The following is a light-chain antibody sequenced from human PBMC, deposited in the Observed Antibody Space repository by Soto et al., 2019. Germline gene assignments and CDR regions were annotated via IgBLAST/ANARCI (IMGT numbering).Light chain of an antibody. CDR3: QRRHSYPVT. V-gene: IGKV1-9*01. Sequence: IQLTQSPSSLSASVGESVTITCRASQGISRYLAWYQQKPGRAPQLLIAAASTLQSGVPSKFSGADSGAHFTLGNSSLQPEDFATSFYQRRHSYPVTVCGGTK. J-gene: IGKJ4*01. CDR1: QGISRY. CDR2: AAS.